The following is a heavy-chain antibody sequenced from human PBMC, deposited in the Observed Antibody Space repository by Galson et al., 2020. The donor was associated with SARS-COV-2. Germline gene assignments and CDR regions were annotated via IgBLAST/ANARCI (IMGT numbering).Heavy chain of an antibody. CDR2: IHHSGST. D-gene: IGHD6-19*01. CDR1: GYSISSGYY. Sequence: SETLSLTCAVSGYSISSGYYWGLIRQPPGKGLDWIWSIHHSGSTYYKSSLKSRVIISVDKSKKQFSLKLNSVTAADTDVYYCARDVVAVADGGWFDTWGQGTLVTVSS. J-gene: IGHJ5*02. CDR3: ARDVVAVADGGWFDT. V-gene: IGHV4-38-2*02.